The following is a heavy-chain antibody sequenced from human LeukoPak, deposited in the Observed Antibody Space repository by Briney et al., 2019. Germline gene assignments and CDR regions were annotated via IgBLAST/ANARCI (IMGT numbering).Heavy chain of an antibody. CDR3: ARDRRGMRAAAGTGAFDI. V-gene: IGHV1-2*04. CDR1: GYTFTGYY. D-gene: IGHD6-13*01. J-gene: IGHJ3*02. CDR2: INPNSGGT. Sequence: ASVKVSCKASGYTFTGYYMHWVRQAPGQGLERMGWINPNSGGTNYAQKFQGWVTMTRDTSISTAYMELSRLRSDDTAVYYCARDRRGMRAAAGTGAFDIWGQGTMVTVSS.